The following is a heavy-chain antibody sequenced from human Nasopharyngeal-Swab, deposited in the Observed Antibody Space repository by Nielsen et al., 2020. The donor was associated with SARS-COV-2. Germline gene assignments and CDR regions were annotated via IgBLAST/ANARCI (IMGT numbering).Heavy chain of an antibody. J-gene: IGHJ2*01. CDR1: GGSFSGYY. V-gene: IGHV4-34*09. CDR3: ARERASWTVAGGYFDL. CDR2: IYYSGST. D-gene: IGHD4-23*01. Sequence: LRLSCAVYGGSFSGYYWSWIRQPPGKGLEWIGYIYYSGSTYYNPSLKSRVTISVDTSKNQFSLKLSSVTAADTAVYYCARERASWTVAGGYFDLWGCGTLVTVSS.